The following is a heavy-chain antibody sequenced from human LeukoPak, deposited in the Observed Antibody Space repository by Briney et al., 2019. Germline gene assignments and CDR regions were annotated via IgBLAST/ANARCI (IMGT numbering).Heavy chain of an antibody. D-gene: IGHD3-10*01. CDR1: GGSISSYY. CDR2: IYTSGST. J-gene: IGHJ4*02. V-gene: IGHV4-4*07. CDR3: ARDRYYYYGSGSYYLFDY. Sequence: SETLSLTCTVSGGSISSYYWSWIRQPAGKGLEWIGRIYTSGSTNYNPSLKSRVTMSVDTSKNQFSLKLSSVTAADTAVYYCARDRYYYYGSGSYYLFDYWGQGTLVTVSS.